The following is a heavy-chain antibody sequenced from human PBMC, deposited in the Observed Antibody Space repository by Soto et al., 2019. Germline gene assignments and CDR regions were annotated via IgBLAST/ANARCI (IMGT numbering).Heavy chain of an antibody. J-gene: IGHJ4*02. D-gene: IGHD6-13*01. CDR2: ISDTGSDI. V-gene: IGHV3-21*06. Sequence: EVQLVESGGGLVRPGGSLRLSCAASGFTFSAYSMNWVRQAPGKGLEWVSAISDTGSDIDFAASVKGRFTMSRDNVENSLTLQMNSLRAEDTAVYYCASEYFSSWSHSFNFWGQGTLVTVSS. CDR1: GFTFSAYS. CDR3: ASEYFSSWSHSFNF.